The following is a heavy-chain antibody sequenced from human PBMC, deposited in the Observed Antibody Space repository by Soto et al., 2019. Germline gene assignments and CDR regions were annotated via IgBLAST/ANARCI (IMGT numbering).Heavy chain of an antibody. D-gene: IGHD6-13*01. CDR2: MYNTGST. J-gene: IGHJ5*02. CDR3: ARPKTIGAAAGKGWFDP. V-gene: IGHV4-4*08. Sequence: SETLSLTCTVSGGSISGYYWSWIRQPPGKGLEWIGYMYNTGSTYYSPSLKGRLIISVDPSKNQFSLKLTSVTAADTAMYYCARPKTIGAAAGKGWFDPWGQGTLVTVSS. CDR1: GGSISGYY.